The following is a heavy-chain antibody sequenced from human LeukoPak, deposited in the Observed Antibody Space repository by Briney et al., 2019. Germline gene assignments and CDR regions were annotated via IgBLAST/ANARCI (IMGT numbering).Heavy chain of an antibody. CDR2: LSGGGGST. V-gene: IGHV3-23*01. Sequence: GGSLRLSCAASGFTFSSYAMSWVRQSPGKGLEWVSGLSGGGGSTYYAYYTDSVKGRFTISRDNSKNTLYLEMNSLRAEDTAVYYCVSGSYPTDYWGRGILVTVSS. CDR1: GFTFSSYA. J-gene: IGHJ4*02. CDR3: VSGSYPTDY. D-gene: IGHD1-26*01.